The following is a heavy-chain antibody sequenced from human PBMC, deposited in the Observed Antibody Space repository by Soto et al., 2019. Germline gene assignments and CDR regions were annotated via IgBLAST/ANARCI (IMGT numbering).Heavy chain of an antibody. V-gene: IGHV3-33*01. CDR3: ARDVPLEVAQPGDLSWYFDL. J-gene: IGHJ2*01. D-gene: IGHD2-15*01. CDR1: GFTFSSYG. Sequence: QVQLVESGGGVVQPGRSLRLSCAASGFTFSSYGMHWVRQAPGKGLEWVAVIWYDGSNKYYADSVKGRFTISRDNSKNTLYLQMNSLRAEDTAVYYCARDVPLEVAQPGDLSWYFDLWGRGTLVTVSS. CDR2: IWYDGSNK.